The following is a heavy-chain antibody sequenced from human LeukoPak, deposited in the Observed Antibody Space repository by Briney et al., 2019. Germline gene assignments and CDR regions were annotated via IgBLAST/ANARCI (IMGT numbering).Heavy chain of an antibody. J-gene: IGHJ6*02. CDR2: IYSGGST. V-gene: IGHV3-53*01. CDR3: ARGPTMYGMDV. CDR1: GFTVSSNY. Sequence: GGSLRLSCAASGFTVSSNYLSWVRQAPGKGLEWVSVIYSGGSTYYADSVKGRLTISRDNSKNTMYLQMNSLRAEDTAIYYCARGPTMYGMDVWGQGTTVTVSS.